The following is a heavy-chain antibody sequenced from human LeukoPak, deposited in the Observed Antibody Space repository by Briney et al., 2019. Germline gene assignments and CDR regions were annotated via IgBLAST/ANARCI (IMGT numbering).Heavy chain of an antibody. Sequence: TSGTLSLTCTVSGGSINNYYWSWIRQPPGKGLEWIGYSYYSGGTIYNPSLESRVTISVDTSKNQFSLRLSSVTAADTAVYYCARHESAGGGVWVNWGQGTLVTVSS. CDR3: ARHESAGGGVWVN. J-gene: IGHJ4*02. D-gene: IGHD1-26*01. CDR1: GGSINNYY. CDR2: SYYSGGT. V-gene: IGHV4-59*08.